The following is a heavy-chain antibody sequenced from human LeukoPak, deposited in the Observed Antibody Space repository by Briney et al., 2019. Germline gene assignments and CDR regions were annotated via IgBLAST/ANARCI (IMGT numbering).Heavy chain of an antibody. J-gene: IGHJ4*02. CDR1: GGSISSYY. CDR3: ARSLEWDPYYFDY. V-gene: IGHV4-59*08. Sequence: SETLSLTCTVSGGSISSYYWSWIRPPPGKGLEWIGYIYYSGSTNYNPSLKSRVTISVDTSKNQFSLKLSSVTAADTAVYYCARSLEWDPYYFDYWGQGTLVTVSS. CDR2: IYYSGST. D-gene: IGHD1-26*01.